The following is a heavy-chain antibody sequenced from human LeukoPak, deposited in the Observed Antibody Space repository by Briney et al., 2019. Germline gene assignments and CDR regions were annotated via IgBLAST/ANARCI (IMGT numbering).Heavy chain of an antibody. CDR1: GGSISSYY. J-gene: IGHJ4*02. D-gene: IGHD6-13*01. CDR3: ARVGASSSDDY. V-gene: IGHV4-59*01. Sequence: SETLSLTCTVSGGSISSYYWSWIRQPPGKGLEWIGYIYYSGSTNYNPSLKSRVTISVDTSKNQFSLKLSFVTAADTAVYYCARVGASSSDDYWGQGTLVTVSS. CDR2: IYYSGST.